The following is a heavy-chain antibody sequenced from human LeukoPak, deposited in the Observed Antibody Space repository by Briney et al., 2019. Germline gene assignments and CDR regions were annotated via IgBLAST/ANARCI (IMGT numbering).Heavy chain of an antibody. Sequence: GGSLRLSCAASGFSFRTYAMTWVRQAPGKGLEWVSSITGNGGSTYYADSVKGRFSISRDNSKNTLYLQMDSLRAEDTGVYHCARDSGSYLQPTDYWGQGTLVTVSS. CDR1: GFSFRTYA. V-gene: IGHV3-23*01. CDR3: ARDSGSYLQPTDY. CDR2: ITGNGGST. D-gene: IGHD1-26*01. J-gene: IGHJ4*02.